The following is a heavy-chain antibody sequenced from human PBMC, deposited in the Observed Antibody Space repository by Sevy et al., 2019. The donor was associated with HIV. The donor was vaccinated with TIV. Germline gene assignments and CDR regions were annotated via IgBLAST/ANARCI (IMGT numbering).Heavy chain of an antibody. CDR3: ARSRARIAAAVYFDY. J-gene: IGHJ4*02. CDR2: IDYSGST. CDR1: GGSVSSGSYY. V-gene: IGHV4-61*01. D-gene: IGHD6-13*01. Sequence: SETLSLTCTVSGGSVSSGSYYWSWIRQPPGKGLEWIGYIDYSGSTNYNPSLRSRVTISEDTSKNQFSLKLSSVTAADTAVYYCARSRARIAAAVYFDYWGQGTLVTVSS.